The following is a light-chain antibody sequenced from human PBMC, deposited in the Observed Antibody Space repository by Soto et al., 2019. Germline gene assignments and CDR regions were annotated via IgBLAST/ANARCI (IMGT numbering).Light chain of an antibody. CDR3: QQYDDLPIT. CDR2: DAS. V-gene: IGKV1-33*01. Sequence: IPMTQSPSSLSACVGDTVTITCQASQDISHYLNWYQQKPGKALKLLIYDASNLHPGVPSRFRGSGSGTEFSFNITSLQPEDVATYYCQQYDDLPITFAQGTRLEIK. J-gene: IGKJ5*01. CDR1: QDISHY.